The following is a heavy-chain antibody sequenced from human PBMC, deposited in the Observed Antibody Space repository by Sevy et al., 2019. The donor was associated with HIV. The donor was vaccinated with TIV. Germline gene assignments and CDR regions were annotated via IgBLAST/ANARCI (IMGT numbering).Heavy chain of an antibody. CDR2: ISGSGGST. D-gene: IGHD3-3*01. V-gene: IGHV3-23*01. CDR3: GKWAYNHSLDYDFWSGYYTGIWGLGYYYYYGMDV. J-gene: IGHJ6*02. Sequence: GGSLRLSCAASGFTFSSYAMSWVRQAPGKGLEWVSAISGSGGSTYYADSVKGRFTISRDNSKNTLYLQMNSLRAEDTAVYYSGKWAYNHSLDYDFWSGYYTGIWGLGYYYYYGMDVWGQGTTVTVSS. CDR1: GFTFSSYA.